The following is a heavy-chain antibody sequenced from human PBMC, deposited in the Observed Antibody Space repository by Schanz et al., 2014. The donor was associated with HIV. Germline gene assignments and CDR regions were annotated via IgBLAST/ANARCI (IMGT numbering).Heavy chain of an antibody. D-gene: IGHD3-3*01. Sequence: VQLQESGPGLVKPSETLSLTCTVSGGSIGTYHWNWIRQPAGKGLEWIGRIYTSGTTYNPSLKSRAPMSLATSKRKFSLTLIAVPAEDTAVYYCARARGGEFWSGYPVRDNWFDPWGQGTLVTVSS. CDR3: ARARGGEFWSGYPVRDNWFDP. J-gene: IGHJ5*02. CDR2: IYTSGT. V-gene: IGHV4-4*07. CDR1: GGSIGTYH.